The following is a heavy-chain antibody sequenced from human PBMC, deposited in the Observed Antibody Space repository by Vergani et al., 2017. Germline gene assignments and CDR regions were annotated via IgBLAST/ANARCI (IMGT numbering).Heavy chain of an antibody. V-gene: IGHV1-69*01. D-gene: IGHD5-24*01. CDR1: EGTFSSYA. J-gene: IGHJ3*02. CDR3: ARADSPGIATITDACDI. Sequence: QVQLVQSGAEVKKPGSSVKVSCKASEGTFSSYAISWVRQAPGQGLEWMGGIIPIFGTANYAQKFQGRVTITADESTSTAYMELSSLRSEDTAVYYCARADSPGIATITDACDIWGQGTMVTVSS. CDR2: IIPIFGTA.